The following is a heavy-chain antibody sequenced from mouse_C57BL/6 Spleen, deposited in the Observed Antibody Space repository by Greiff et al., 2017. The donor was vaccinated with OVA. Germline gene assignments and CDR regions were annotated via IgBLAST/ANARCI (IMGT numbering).Heavy chain of an antibody. V-gene: IGHV5-6*01. Sequence: EVMLVESGGDLVKPGGSLKLSCAASGFTFSSYGMSWVRQTPDKRLEWVATISRGGSYTYYPASVKGRFTISRDNAKNTLYLQVSSLKSEDTAMYYCARHVGSREGYWYFDVWGTGTTVTVSS. J-gene: IGHJ1*03. CDR3: ARHVGSREGYWYFDV. CDR1: GFTFSSYG. D-gene: IGHD1-1*01. CDR2: ISRGGSYT.